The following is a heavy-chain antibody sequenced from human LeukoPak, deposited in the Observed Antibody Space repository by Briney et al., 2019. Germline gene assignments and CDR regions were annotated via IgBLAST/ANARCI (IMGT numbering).Heavy chain of an antibody. CDR3: ARAMGVVVPAAILHNWFDP. J-gene: IGHJ5*02. Sequence: GASVKVSCTASGYTFTSYGISWVRQAPGQGLEWMGWISAYNGNTNYAQKLQGRVTMTTDTSTSTAYMELRSLRSDDTAVYYCARAMGVVVPAAILHNWFDPWGQGTLVTVSS. CDR1: GYTFTSYG. V-gene: IGHV1-18*01. D-gene: IGHD2-2*02. CDR2: ISAYNGNT.